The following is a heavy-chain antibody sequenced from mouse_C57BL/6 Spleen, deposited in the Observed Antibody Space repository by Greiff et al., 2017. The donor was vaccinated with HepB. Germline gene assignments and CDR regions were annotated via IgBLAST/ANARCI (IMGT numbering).Heavy chain of an antibody. Sequence: EVMLQQSGPELVKPGASVKISCKASGYTFTDYYMNWVKQSHGKSLEWIGDINPNNGGTSYNQKFKGKATLTVDKSSSTAYMELRSLTSEDSAVYYCARGGFDVWGTGTTVTVSS. CDR2: INPNNGGT. V-gene: IGHV1-26*01. CDR1: GYTFTDYY. CDR3: ARGGFDV. J-gene: IGHJ1*03.